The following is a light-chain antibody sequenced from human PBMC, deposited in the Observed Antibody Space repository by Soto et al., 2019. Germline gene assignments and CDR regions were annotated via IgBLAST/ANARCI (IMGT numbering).Light chain of an antibody. J-gene: IGKJ1*01. CDR1: ENVRTF. CDR2: GAS. CDR3: QQHSHWPPWA. Sequence: DIVLTQSPATLSLSPGERATLFCRASENVRTFVDWYQQKPGQAPRLLIHGASNRATGIPDRFSGSGSGTDFTLTISNLEPEDFAVYYCQQHSHWPPWAFGQGTRVEIQ. V-gene: IGKV3-11*01.